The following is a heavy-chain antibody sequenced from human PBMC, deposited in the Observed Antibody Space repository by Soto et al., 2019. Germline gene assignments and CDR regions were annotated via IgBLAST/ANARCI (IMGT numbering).Heavy chain of an antibody. Sequence: GGSLRLSCAASGFTFSSYAMHWVRQAPGKGLEWVAVISYDGSNKYYADSVKGRFTISRDNSKNTLYLQMNSLRAEDTAVYYCARGSQRYCGGDCYDPLDYWGQGTLVTVSS. D-gene: IGHD2-21*02. CDR1: GFTFSSYA. CDR2: ISYDGSNK. CDR3: ARGSQRYCGGDCYDPLDY. J-gene: IGHJ4*02. V-gene: IGHV3-30-3*01.